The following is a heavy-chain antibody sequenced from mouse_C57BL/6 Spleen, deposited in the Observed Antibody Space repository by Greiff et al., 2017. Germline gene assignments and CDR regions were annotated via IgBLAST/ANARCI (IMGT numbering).Heavy chain of an antibody. Sequence: EVKLEESGGGLVKPGGSLKLSCAASGFTFSSYAMPWVRQTPEKRLEWVATISDGGSYTYYPDNVKGRFTISRDTAKNNLYLQMSHLKSEDTAMYYCARVHYRHYYAMDYWGQGTSVTVSS. CDR2: ISDGGSYT. V-gene: IGHV5-4*03. CDR3: ARVHYRHYYAMDY. D-gene: IGHD5-5*01. J-gene: IGHJ4*01. CDR1: GFTFSSYA.